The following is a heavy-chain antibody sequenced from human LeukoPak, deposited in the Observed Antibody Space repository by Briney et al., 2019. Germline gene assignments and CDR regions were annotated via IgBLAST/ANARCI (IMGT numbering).Heavy chain of an antibody. CDR3: ARVLSSSGWYLGAFDI. D-gene: IGHD6-19*01. J-gene: IGHJ3*02. CDR2: IYYSGST. Sequence: SETLSLTCTVSGGSISSYYWSWLRQPPGKGLEWIGYIYYSGSTNYNPSLKSRVTISVDTSKNQFSLKLSSVTAADTAVYYCARVLSSSGWYLGAFDIWGQGTMVTVSS. V-gene: IGHV4-59*01. CDR1: GGSISSYY.